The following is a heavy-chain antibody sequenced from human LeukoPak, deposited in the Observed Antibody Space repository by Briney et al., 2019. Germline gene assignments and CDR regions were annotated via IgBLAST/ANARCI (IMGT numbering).Heavy chain of an antibody. D-gene: IGHD3-3*01. V-gene: IGHV4-39*07. CDR2: IYYSGST. CDR1: GGSISSSSYY. J-gene: IGHJ6*03. Sequence: SETLSLTCTVSGGSISSSSYYWGWIRQPPGKGLEWIGSIYYSGSTYYNPSLKSRVTISVDTSKNQFSLKLSSVTAADTVVYYCAREVKFLEWLPAMLYYYYYMDVWGKGTTVTVSS. CDR3: AREVKFLEWLPAMLYYYYYMDV.